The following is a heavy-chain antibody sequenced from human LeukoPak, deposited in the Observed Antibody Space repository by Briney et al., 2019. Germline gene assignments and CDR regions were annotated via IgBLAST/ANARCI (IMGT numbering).Heavy chain of an antibody. J-gene: IGHJ4*02. CDR3: ARGSLDRDYYDSSGYYYGYFDY. V-gene: IGHV3-30*04. D-gene: IGHD3-22*01. Sequence: GGSLRLSCAASGFTFSSYAMHWVRQAPGKGLEWVAVISYDGSNKYYADSVKGRFTISRDNSKNTLYLQMNSLRAEDTAVYYCARGSLDRDYYDSSGYYYGYFDYWGQGTLVTVSS. CDR2: ISYDGSNK. CDR1: GFTFSSYA.